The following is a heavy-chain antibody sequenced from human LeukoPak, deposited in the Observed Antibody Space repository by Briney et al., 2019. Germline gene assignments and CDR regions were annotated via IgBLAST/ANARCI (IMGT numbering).Heavy chain of an antibody. CDR2: IYTSGST. V-gene: IGHV4-61*02. J-gene: IGHJ6*03. CDR3: ARSSTSWNTYYYYYYMDV. CDR1: GGSISSGSYY. D-gene: IGHD2-2*01. Sequence: PSETLSLTCTVSGGSISSGSYYWRWIRQPAGKGLEWIARIYTSGSTNYNPSLKSRVTISVDTSKNQFSLKLSSVTAADTAVYYCARSSTSWNTYYYYYYMDVWGKGTTVTVSS.